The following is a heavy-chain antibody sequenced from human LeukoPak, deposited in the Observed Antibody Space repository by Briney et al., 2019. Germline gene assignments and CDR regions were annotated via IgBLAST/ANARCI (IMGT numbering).Heavy chain of an antibody. J-gene: IGHJ4*02. CDR2: IRYDGSNK. Sequence: GGSLRFSCAASGFTFSSYGMHWVRQAPGKGLEWVAFIRYDGSNKYYADSVKGRFTISRDNSKNTLYLQMNSLRAEDTAVYYCAKDLGHYYGSGGFDYWGQGTLVTVSS. V-gene: IGHV3-30*02. CDR3: AKDLGHYYGSGGFDY. D-gene: IGHD3-10*01. CDR1: GFTFSSYG.